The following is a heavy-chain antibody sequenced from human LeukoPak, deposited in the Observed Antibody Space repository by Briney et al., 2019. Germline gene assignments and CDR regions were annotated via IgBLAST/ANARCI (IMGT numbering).Heavy chain of an antibody. CDR1: GYTFTDFY. CDR3: ARGGVREQFDP. CDR2: INPDSGGT. J-gene: IGHJ5*02. D-gene: IGHD3-3*01. V-gene: IGHV1-2*02. Sequence: ASVNVSCKASGYTFTDFYIHWVRQAPGQGLEWMGWINPDSGGTNSARDFLGRVTMTRDTSVSTAYMELSRLRPDDTAIYYCARGGVREQFDPWGQGTLVSVSS.